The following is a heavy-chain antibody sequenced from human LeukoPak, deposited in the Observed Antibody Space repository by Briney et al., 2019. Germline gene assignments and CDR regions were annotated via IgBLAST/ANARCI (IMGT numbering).Heavy chain of an antibody. V-gene: IGHV4-4*07. CDR2: IHTSGST. D-gene: IGHD6-6*01. CDR1: GGSTSSYY. Sequence: SETLSLTCTVSGGSTSSYYWSLIRQPAGKGLEWIGRIHTSGSTNYNPSLKSRVTMSVDTSKNQFSLKPSSVTAADTAVYYCASGSIASLVYWGQGTLVTVSS. CDR3: ASGSIASLVY. J-gene: IGHJ4*02.